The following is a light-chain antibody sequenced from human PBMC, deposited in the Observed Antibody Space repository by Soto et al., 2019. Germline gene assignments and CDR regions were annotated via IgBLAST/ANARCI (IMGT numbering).Light chain of an antibody. Sequence: EILMTQSPVTLSVSPGERATLSCRASQSVSSNLAWYQQKPGQAPSLLIYGAFTRATGIPARFSGTGSGTEFTLTISSLQSEDFALYYCQQYNDWPLTFGQATKVDIK. J-gene: IGKJ1*01. V-gene: IGKV3-15*01. CDR3: QQYNDWPLT. CDR2: GAF. CDR1: QSVSSN.